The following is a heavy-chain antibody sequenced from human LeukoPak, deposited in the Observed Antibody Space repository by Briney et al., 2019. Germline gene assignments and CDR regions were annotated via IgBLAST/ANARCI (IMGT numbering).Heavy chain of an antibody. Sequence: PGGSLRLSCAASGFTFSDYYMSWIRQAPGKGLEWVSYISSSSSYTNYADSVKGRFTISRDNAKNLLYLQMNSLRDEDTAMYYCARVSAPGTSGWYFGYWGQGTLVTVSS. J-gene: IGHJ4*02. CDR1: GFTFSDYY. D-gene: IGHD6-19*01. CDR2: ISSSSSYT. V-gene: IGHV3-11*06. CDR3: ARVSAPGTSGWYFGY.